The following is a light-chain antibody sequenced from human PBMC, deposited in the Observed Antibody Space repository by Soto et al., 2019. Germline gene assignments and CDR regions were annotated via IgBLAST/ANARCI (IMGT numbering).Light chain of an antibody. Sequence: EIVLTQSPGTLSLSPVDRATLSFRASESVRSSYLAWYQQKPGQAPRLLIYGASTRATGIPARFSGSGSGTEFTLTISSLQSEDFAVYYCQQYNNWPVFGQGTKVDIK. CDR2: GAS. CDR3: QQYNNWPV. CDR1: ESVRSSY. V-gene: IGKV3D-15*01. J-gene: IGKJ1*01.